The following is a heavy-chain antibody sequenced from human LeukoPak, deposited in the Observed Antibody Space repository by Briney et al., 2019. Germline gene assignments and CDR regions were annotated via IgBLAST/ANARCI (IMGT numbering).Heavy chain of an antibody. CDR3: AKDGGGGYYVEYFQH. V-gene: IGHV3-23*01. CDR2: ISGSGGST. CDR1: GFTFSSYA. Sequence: GGSLRLPCAASGFTFSSYAMSWVRQAPGKGLEWVSAISGSGGSTYYADSVKGRFTISRDNSKNTLYLQMNRLRPEDTAVYYCAKDGGGGYYVEYFQHWGQGTLVTVSS. D-gene: IGHD1-26*01. J-gene: IGHJ1*01.